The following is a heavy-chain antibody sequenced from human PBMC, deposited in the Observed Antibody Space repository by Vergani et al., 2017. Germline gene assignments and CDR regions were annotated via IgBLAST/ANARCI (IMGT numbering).Heavy chain of an antibody. D-gene: IGHD3-10*01. CDR1: GGTFSSYA. V-gene: IGHV1-8*02. Sequence: QVQLVQSGAEVKKPGSSVKVSCKASGGTFSSYAISWVRQAPGQGLEWMGWMNPNSGNTGYAQKFQGRVTMTRNTSISTAYMELSSLRSEDTAVYYCARLSPFGELYAGTFDYWGQGTLVTVSS. CDR3: ARLSPFGELYAGTFDY. CDR2: MNPNSGNT. J-gene: IGHJ4*02.